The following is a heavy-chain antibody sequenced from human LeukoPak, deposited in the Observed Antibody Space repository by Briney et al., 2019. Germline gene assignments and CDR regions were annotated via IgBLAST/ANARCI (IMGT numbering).Heavy chain of an antibody. CDR1: GYTFTDYY. V-gene: IGHV1-2*06. D-gene: IGHD2-21*02. J-gene: IGHJ4*02. CDR3: ARQIATLGDTLN. Sequence: ASVKVSCKASGYTFTDYYIHWVRQAPGQGLEWMGRINPNSSGTEYAQKFRGRVTMTRDTSTSTAYMELSRLTSDDTAVFYCARQIATLGDTLNWGPGTLVTVSS. CDR2: INPNSSGT.